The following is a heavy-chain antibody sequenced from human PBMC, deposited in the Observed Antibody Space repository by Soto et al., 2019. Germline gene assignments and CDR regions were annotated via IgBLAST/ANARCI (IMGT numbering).Heavy chain of an antibody. Sequence: QVQLVQSGAEVKKPGASVKVSCKASGYTFTSYPMHWVRQAPGQRLEWMGGINTGNGDTKYSQNFQGRVTITRDTSERTAYMEQSSLRSEDTAVYYCARDWTHYDNSGSGDYWGKGNLVTVSS. J-gene: IGHJ4*02. D-gene: IGHD3-22*01. CDR3: ARDWTHYDNSGSGDY. CDR2: INTGNGDT. CDR1: GYTFTSYP. V-gene: IGHV1-3*04.